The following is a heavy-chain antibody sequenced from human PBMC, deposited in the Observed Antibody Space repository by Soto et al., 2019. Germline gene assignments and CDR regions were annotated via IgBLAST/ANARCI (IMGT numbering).Heavy chain of an antibody. J-gene: IGHJ6*02. V-gene: IGHV1-18*01. CDR3: ARSIVGASIYYGMDV. CDR2: ISAYNGNT. CDR1: GYTFTSYG. Sequence: ASVKVSCKASGYTFTSYGISWVRQAPGQGLEWMGWISAYNGNTNYAQKLQGRVTMTTDTSTSTAYMELGSLRSDDTAVYYCARSIVGASIYYGMDVWGQGTTVTVSS. D-gene: IGHD1-26*01.